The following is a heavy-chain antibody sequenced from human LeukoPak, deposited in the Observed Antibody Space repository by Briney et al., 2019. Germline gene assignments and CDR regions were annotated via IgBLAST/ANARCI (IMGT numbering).Heavy chain of an antibody. CDR1: GFTFSDHY. CDR3: AKVHCSGGSCYSGDY. CDR2: IRKKANSYTT. J-gene: IGHJ4*02. V-gene: IGHV3-72*01. D-gene: IGHD2-15*01. Sequence: GGSLILSCAASGFTFSDHYMDWVRQAPGKGLEWVGRIRKKANSYTTEYAASVKGRFTISRDDSKNSLYLQMNSLKTEDTAVYYCAKVHCSGGSCYSGDYWGQGILVTVSS.